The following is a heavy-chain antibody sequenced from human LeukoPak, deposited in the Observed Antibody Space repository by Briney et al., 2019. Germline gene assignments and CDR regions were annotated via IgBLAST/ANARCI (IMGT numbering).Heavy chain of an antibody. CDR2: IIPIFGTA. V-gene: IGHV1-69*05. CDR3: ARRDGLHFDY. Sequence: ASVKVSCKASGGTFSSYAISWVRQAPGQGLEWMGGIIPIFGTANYAQKFQGRVTITTDESTSTASMELSSLRTEDTAVYYCARRDGLHFDYWGQGTLVTVSS. J-gene: IGHJ4*02. D-gene: IGHD5-24*01. CDR1: GGTFSSYA.